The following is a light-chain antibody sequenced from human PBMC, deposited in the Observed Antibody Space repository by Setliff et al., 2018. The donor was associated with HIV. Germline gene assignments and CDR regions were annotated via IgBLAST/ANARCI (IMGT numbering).Light chain of an antibody. CDR1: SSDVGSQTS. Sequence: QSALTQPASVSGSAGQSIAISCTGTSSDVGSQTSISWYQQHTGEAPKLMIFDVTKRPSGVSNRFSGSKSGNTASLIISGLHSEDEADYYCFSYTTRSTYVFGTGTKVTV. CDR3: FSYTTRSTYV. J-gene: IGLJ1*01. CDR2: DVT. V-gene: IGLV2-14*01.